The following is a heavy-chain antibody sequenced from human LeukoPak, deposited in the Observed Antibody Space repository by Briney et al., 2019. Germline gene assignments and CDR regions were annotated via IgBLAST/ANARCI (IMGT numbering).Heavy chain of an antibody. Sequence: SETLSLTCAVYGGSFSGYYWSWIRQPPGKGLEWIGEINHSGSTNYNPSLKSRVTISVDTSKNQFSLKLGSVTAADTAVYYCARRGYTAPFDYWGQGTLVTVSS. V-gene: IGHV4-34*01. J-gene: IGHJ4*02. D-gene: IGHD3-16*02. CDR1: GGSFSGYY. CDR3: ARRGYTAPFDY. CDR2: INHSGST.